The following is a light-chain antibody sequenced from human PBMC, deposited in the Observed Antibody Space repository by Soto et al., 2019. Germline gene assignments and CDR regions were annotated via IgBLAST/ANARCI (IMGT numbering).Light chain of an antibody. CDR2: AAS. CDR3: SLNPVMPPK. Sequence: THYPSSQPRSVEDGISSSCRASQSISTHLSWYQQKPGKAPKLLIHAASSLPSGVPSRFSCSGSGRDLTLTCALLLPDDFASCYMSLNPVMPPKIGQGTRLEIK. J-gene: IGKJ5*01. V-gene: IGKV1-39*02. CDR1: QSISTH.